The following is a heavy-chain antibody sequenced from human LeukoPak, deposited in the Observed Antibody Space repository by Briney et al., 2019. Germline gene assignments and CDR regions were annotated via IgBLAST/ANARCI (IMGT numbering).Heavy chain of an antibody. CDR1: GFTFNSYE. J-gene: IGHJ4*02. V-gene: IGHV3-48*03. CDR2: IGFSDRAV. Sequence: GGSLRLSCAASGFTFNSYEMNWVRQAPGKGLEWLSWIGFSDRAVYYADSVKGRFTISRDDAENPLYLQMNSLSVDDTAVYYCARESTSSGGDCSIDYWGQGTLVTVSS. D-gene: IGHD2-21*02. CDR3: ARESTSSGGDCSIDY.